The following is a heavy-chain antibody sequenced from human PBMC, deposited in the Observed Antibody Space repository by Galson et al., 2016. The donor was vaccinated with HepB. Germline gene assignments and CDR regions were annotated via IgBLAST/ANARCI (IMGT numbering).Heavy chain of an antibody. V-gene: IGHV3-23*01. CDR2: ISGGGTNT. D-gene: IGHD3-3*01. J-gene: IGHJ4*02. CDR1: GFTFSDYA. Sequence: SLRLSCAASGFTFSDYAMSWVRQAPGKGLEWVSDISGGGTNTNYADSVKGRFTVSRDNSKNMLYMEMNSLRAEDTAIYYCAKERLAISAIGYFDSWGQGTLVSVSS. CDR3: AKERLAISAIGYFDS.